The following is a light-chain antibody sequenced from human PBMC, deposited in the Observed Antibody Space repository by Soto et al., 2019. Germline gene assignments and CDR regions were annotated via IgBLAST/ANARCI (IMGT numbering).Light chain of an antibody. CDR1: SSDVGAYNY. V-gene: IGLV2-14*01. CDR2: EVS. J-gene: IGLJ3*02. Sequence: QSVLTQPASVSGSPGQSITISCTGTSSDVGAYNYVSWYQQHPGKAPKLMIYEVSSRPSGVSNRFSGSKSGNTASLTISGLQAEDEADYYCASYTSSRTWVFGGGTKVTVL. CDR3: ASYTSSRTWV.